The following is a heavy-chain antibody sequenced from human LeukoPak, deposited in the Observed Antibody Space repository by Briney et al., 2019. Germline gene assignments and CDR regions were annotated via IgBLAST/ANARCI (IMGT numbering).Heavy chain of an antibody. CDR3: ARGQNMIVGATVPYYYMDV. CDR1: GYTFSGYY. CDR2: INPNNGAT. V-gene: IGHV1-2*02. Sequence: ASVKVSCKASGYTFSGYYIHWVRQAPGQGLEWMGWINPNNGATNYAQKFQDRVTLTRDASISTAYMELTRLRSDDTAVYYCARGQNMIVGATVPYYYMDVWGKGTTVTVS. D-gene: IGHD1-26*01. J-gene: IGHJ6*03.